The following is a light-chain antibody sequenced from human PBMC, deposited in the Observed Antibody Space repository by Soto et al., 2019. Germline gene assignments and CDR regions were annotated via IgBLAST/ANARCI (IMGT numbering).Light chain of an antibody. CDR2: EVS. Sequence: QSALTQPASVSGSPGQSITISCTGTSSDVGSYNLVSWYQQYPGKAPKVIIYEVSKGPSGVSHRFSGSKSGNTASLTISGLQAEDEADYFCCAYAGSTSWVFGGGTKVTVL. CDR1: SSDVGSYNL. CDR3: CAYAGSTSWV. J-gene: IGLJ3*02. V-gene: IGLV2-23*02.